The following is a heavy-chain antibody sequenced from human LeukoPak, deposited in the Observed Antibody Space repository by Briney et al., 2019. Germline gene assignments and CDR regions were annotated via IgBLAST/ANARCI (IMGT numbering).Heavy chain of an antibody. D-gene: IGHD3-10*01. J-gene: IGHJ5*02. V-gene: IGHV1-18*01. Sequence: RASVKVSCKASGYTFTSYGISWVRQAPGQGLEWMGWISAYNGNTNYAQKLQGRVTMTTDTSTSTAYMELRSLRSDDTAVYYCARPEGSGSYSEGWFDPWGQGTLVTVSS. CDR3: ARPEGSGSYSEGWFDP. CDR1: GYTFTSYG. CDR2: ISAYNGNT.